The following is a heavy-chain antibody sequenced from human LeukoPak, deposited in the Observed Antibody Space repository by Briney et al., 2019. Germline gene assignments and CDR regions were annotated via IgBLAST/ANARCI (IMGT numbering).Heavy chain of an antibody. CDR1: KFTFSTYS. J-gene: IGHJ5*02. V-gene: IGHV3-21*01. CDR2: ISSDSNYI. CDR3: ARYCSGGSCKEPFDP. Sequence: GGSLRLSCAASKFTFSTYSMNWVRQAPGKGLEWVSSISSDSNYIFYSDSLKGRFTISRDNAKNSLYLQMNSLRAEDTAVYYCARYCSGGSCKEPFDPWGQGTLVTVSS. D-gene: IGHD2-15*01.